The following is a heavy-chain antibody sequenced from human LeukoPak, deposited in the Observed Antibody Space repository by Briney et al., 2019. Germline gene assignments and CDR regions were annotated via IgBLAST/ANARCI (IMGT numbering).Heavy chain of an antibody. CDR1: GYTFTSYA. J-gene: IGHJ3*02. Sequence: ASVKVSCKASGYTFTSYAMHWVRQAPGQRLEWMGWINAGNGNTKYSQKFQGRVTITADESTSTAYMELSSLRSEDTAVYYCASTGRGLAAAGTSSNAFDIWGQGTMVTVSS. CDR3: ASTGRGLAAAGTSSNAFDI. D-gene: IGHD6-13*01. CDR2: INAGNGNT. V-gene: IGHV1-3*01.